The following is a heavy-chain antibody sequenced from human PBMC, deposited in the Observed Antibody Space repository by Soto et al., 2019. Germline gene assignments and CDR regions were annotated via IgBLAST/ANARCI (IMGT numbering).Heavy chain of an antibody. CDR3: ARPIFGVVISHAWFDP. CDR1: GYSFTSYW. Sequence: GESLKISCKGSGYSFTSYWISWVRQMPGKGLEWMGRIDPSDSYTNYSPSFQGHVTISADKSIITAYLQWSSLKASDTAMYYCARPIFGVVISHAWFDPWGQGTLVTVSS. V-gene: IGHV5-10-1*01. J-gene: IGHJ5*02. D-gene: IGHD3-3*01. CDR2: IDPSDSYT.